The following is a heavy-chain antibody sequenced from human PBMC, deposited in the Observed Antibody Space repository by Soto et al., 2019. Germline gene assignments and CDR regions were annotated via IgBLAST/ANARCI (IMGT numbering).Heavy chain of an antibody. V-gene: IGHV5-51*01. CDR1: GYTFSTYW. D-gene: IGHD1-7*01. CDR3: ARGRGKEHNWNFLDAFNV. Sequence: GESLKISCEGSGYTFSTYWIGWVRQMPGKGLEWLGLIYPADSDVRYSPSFQGHVTMSADESISTAYLQWASLKASDAAIYYCARGRGKEHNWNFLDAFNVCGQRTMVTVSS. CDR2: IYPADSDV. J-gene: IGHJ3*01.